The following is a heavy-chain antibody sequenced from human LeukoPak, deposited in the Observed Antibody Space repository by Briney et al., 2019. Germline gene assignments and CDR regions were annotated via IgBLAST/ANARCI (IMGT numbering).Heavy chain of an antibody. CDR2: IYYSGST. D-gene: IGHD3-22*01. Sequence: SETLSLTCTVSGGSISSYYWSWIRQPPGKGLEWIGYIYYSGSTNYNPSLKSRVTISVDTSKSQFSLKLSSVTAADTAVYYCARAEDYYDSSGYYSYYFDYWGQGTLVTVSS. CDR1: GGSISSYY. J-gene: IGHJ4*02. CDR3: ARAEDYYDSSGYYSYYFDY. V-gene: IGHV4-59*01.